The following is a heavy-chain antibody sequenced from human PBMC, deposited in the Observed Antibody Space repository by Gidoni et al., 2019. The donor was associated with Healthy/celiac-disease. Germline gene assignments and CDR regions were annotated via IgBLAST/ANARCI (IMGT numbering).Heavy chain of an antibody. CDR2: IYYSGST. CDR1: GGSISSGGYY. V-gene: IGHV4-31*03. D-gene: IGHD5-18*01. CDR3: ARVWIQLWLRNDAFDI. J-gene: IGHJ3*02. Sequence: QVQLQESGPGLVKPSQTLSLTCTVSGGSISSGGYYWSWIRQHPGKGRAWIGYIYYSGSTYYNPSLKSRVTISVDTSKNQFSLKLSSVTAADTAVYYCARVWIQLWLRNDAFDIWGQGTMVTVSS.